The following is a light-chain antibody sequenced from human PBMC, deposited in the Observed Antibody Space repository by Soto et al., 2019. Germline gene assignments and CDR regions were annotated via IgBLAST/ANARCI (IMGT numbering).Light chain of an antibody. CDR2: AAS. CDR3: QQNYSLPHT. CDR1: QRISTY. Sequence: DIQMTQAPSSLSASVGDRVTITCRASQRISTYFNWYQQKPGKAPNLLIFAASTLHSGVPSRFSGSGSGTDFTLTISSLQPEDFATYYCQQNYSLPHTFGQGTKVEIK. J-gene: IGKJ2*01. V-gene: IGKV1-39*01.